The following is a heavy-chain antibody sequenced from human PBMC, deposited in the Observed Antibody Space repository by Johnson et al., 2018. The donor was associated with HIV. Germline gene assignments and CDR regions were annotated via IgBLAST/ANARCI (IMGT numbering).Heavy chain of an antibody. CDR1: GFTFADYG. J-gene: IGHJ3*02. V-gene: IGHV3-30*05. CDR3: ARDVAAAKMDAFDT. Sequence: QVQVVESGGGAVQPGKSLRLSCAASGFTFADYGMSWVRQAPGKGLEWVAVMSYDGSFQDYADSVRGRFTISRDNSRSTLFLEMINLRDEDTALYYCARDVAAAKMDAFDTWGQGTMVIVSS. CDR2: MSYDGSFQ. D-gene: IGHD6-25*01.